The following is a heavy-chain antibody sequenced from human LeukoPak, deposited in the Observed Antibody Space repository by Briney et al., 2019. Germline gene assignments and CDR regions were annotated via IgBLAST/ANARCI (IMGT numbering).Heavy chain of an antibody. CDR2: IGGGGDGT. CDR3: AKFTRGNSGYVDF. D-gene: IGHD5-12*01. V-gene: IGHV3-23*01. Sequence: GGSLRLSCAASGFTFNHYAMSWVRQAPGKGLEWVSSIGGGGDGTYYADSVKGRFTVSRDNSKNTLFLQMNSLRAEDTAVYFCAKFTRGNSGYVDFWGQGTLVTVSS. J-gene: IGHJ4*02. CDR1: GFTFNHYA.